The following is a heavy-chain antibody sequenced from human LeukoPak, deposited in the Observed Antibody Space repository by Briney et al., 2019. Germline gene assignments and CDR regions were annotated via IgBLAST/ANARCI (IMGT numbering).Heavy chain of an antibody. CDR3: ARVRNYYDSSGYAEQFDY. J-gene: IGHJ4*02. Sequence: PGGSLRLSCAASGFTFDDYGMSWVRQAPGKGLDWVSGINWNGGSTGYADSVKGRFTISRDNAKNSLYLQMNSLRAEDTALYYCARVRNYYDSSGYAEQFDYWGQGILVIVSS. D-gene: IGHD3-22*01. CDR2: INWNGGST. V-gene: IGHV3-20*04. CDR1: GFTFDDYG.